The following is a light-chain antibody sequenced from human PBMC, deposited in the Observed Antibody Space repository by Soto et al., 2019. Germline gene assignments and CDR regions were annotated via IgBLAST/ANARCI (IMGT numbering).Light chain of an antibody. CDR1: QSISSN. V-gene: IGKV3-11*01. J-gene: IGKJ4*01. Sequence: IVMSQSPSTLSVSPGEGASLSCRASQSISSNLAWYQQKPGQAPRLLIYDASNRATGIPARFSGSGSGTDFTLTISSLEPEDFAVYYCQQRSNWPRAFGGGTKVDIK. CDR3: QQRSNWPRA. CDR2: DAS.